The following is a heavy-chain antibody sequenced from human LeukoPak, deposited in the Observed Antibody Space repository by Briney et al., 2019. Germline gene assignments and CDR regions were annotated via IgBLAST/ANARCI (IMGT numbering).Heavy chain of an antibody. J-gene: IGHJ4*02. D-gene: IGHD1-14*01. CDR1: GFTFGSYG. CDR2: IAYDGSRA. V-gene: IGHV3-33*01. CDR3: TRYNNDHFDY. Sequence: GGSLRLSCAGSGFTFGSYGMHWFRQTPGKGLEWVAVIAYDGSRAFYADSVKGRFTISRDNSKNTMSVQMDDLRAEDTAVYYCTRYNNDHFDYWGQGTLVTVSS.